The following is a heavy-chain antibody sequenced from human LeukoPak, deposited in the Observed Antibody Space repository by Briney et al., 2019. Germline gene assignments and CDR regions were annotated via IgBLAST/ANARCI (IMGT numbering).Heavy chain of an antibody. Sequence: PGGSLRLSCAASGFTFSSYSMNWVRQAPGKGLEWVSSISSSSSHIYYADSVKGRFTISRDNAKNSLYPQMNSLRAEDTAVYYCARDAYYDFWSGNFDYWGQGTLVTVSS. V-gene: IGHV3-21*01. CDR3: ARDAYYDFWSGNFDY. J-gene: IGHJ4*02. D-gene: IGHD3-3*01. CDR1: GFTFSSYS. CDR2: ISSSSSHI.